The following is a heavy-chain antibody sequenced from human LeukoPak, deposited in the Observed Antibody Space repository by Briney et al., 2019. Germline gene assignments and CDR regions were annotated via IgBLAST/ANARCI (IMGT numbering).Heavy chain of an antibody. CDR3: AKPRGATVPQLFFDY. V-gene: IGHV3-23*01. J-gene: IGHJ4*02. CDR2: ILHIASNT. Sequence: GGSLRLSCAASGFAFSDNAMTWVRQAPGKGLEWVSTILHIASNTYYADSVKGWFTISRDNSKNTLYLQMNSLRGEDTAVYFCAKPRGATVPQLFFDYWGQGTLVTVSS. CDR1: GFAFSDNA. D-gene: IGHD3-10*01.